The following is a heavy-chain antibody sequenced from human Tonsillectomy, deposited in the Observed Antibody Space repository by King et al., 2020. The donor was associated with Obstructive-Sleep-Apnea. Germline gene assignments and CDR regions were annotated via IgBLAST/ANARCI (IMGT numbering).Heavy chain of an antibody. CDR2: IKQEGSEK. CDR3: ARGRYIVVVPTAMRSWYFDL. CDR1: GFSFSSYW. V-gene: IGHV3-7*04. Sequence: QLVQSGGGLVQPGGSLRLSCAASGFSFSSYWMSWVRQAPGKGLEWVANIKQEGSEKYYVDSVKGRFTISRDNAQNSLYLQMNSLRADDTAVSYCARGRYIVVVPTAMRSWYFDLWGRCTLVTVSS. J-gene: IGHJ2*01. D-gene: IGHD2-2*01.